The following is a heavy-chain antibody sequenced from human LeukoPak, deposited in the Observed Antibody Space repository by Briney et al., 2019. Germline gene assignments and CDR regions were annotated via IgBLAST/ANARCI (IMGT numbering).Heavy chain of an antibody. CDR1: GASLNDYF. CDR2: VYSGGAT. J-gene: IGHJ6*03. D-gene: IGHD2/OR15-2a*01. Sequence: SETLSLSCSVSGASLNDYFWSWLRQPPGRGLEWIGHVYSGGATEYSPSLTGRVTISLDASNNKVSLSLTTSSAADTAVYYCAREIVLMLSDVASPYYMDGWGRGTTVTV. V-gene: IGHV4-59*01. CDR3: AREIVLMLSDVASPYYMDG.